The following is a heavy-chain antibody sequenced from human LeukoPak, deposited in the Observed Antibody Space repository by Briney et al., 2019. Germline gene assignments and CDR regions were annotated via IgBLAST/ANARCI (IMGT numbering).Heavy chain of an antibody. J-gene: IGHJ3*02. CDR3: ARDPPLIDSSGYYAFDI. Sequence: GASVKVSCKASGGTFSSYAISWVRQAPGQGLEWMGGIIPIFGTANYAQKFQGRVTITADESTSTAYMELRSLRSDDTAVYYCARDPPLIDSSGYYAFDIWGQGTMVTVSS. D-gene: IGHD3-22*01. CDR1: GGTFSSYA. V-gene: IGHV1-69*13. CDR2: IIPIFGTA.